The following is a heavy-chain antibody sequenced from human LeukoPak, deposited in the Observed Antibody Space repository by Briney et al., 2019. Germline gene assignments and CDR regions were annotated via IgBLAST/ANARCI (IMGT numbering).Heavy chain of an antibody. CDR1: GGSISSHY. V-gene: IGHV4-59*11. Sequence: TSKTLSLTCTVSGGSISSHYWSWIRQPPGKGLEWIGYIYYSGSTNYNPSLKSRVTISVDTSKNQFSLKLSSVTAADTAVYYCARGTATFDYWGQGTLVTVSS. J-gene: IGHJ4*02. D-gene: IGHD5-18*01. CDR3: ARGTATFDY. CDR2: IYYSGST.